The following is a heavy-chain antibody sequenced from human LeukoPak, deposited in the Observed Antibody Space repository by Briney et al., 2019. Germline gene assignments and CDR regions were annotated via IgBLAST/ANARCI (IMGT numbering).Heavy chain of an antibody. Sequence: SETLSLTCAVYGGSFSGYYWSWIRQPPGKGLEWIAYIYYSGSTTYNPSLKSRVTMSVDTSTNQFSLTLTSVTAADTAIYYCARLPPPGPWGQGTLVTVSS. CDR2: IYYSGST. CDR1: GGSFSGYY. CDR3: ARLPPPGP. V-gene: IGHV4-59*08. J-gene: IGHJ5*02.